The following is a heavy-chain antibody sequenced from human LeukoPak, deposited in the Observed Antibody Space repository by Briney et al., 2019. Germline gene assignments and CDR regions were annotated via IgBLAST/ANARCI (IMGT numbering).Heavy chain of an antibody. CDR1: GFTFSSYG. J-gene: IGHJ6*02. Sequence: GRSLRLSCAASGFTFSSYGMHWVRQAPGKGLEWVAVISYDGSNKYYADSVKGRFTISRDNSKNTLYLQMNSLRAEDTAVYYCARDPGIVVVPAAIGGYYYYGMDVWGQGTTVTVSS. V-gene: IGHV3-30*03. CDR2: ISYDGSNK. D-gene: IGHD2-2*02. CDR3: ARDPGIVVVPAAIGGYYYYGMDV.